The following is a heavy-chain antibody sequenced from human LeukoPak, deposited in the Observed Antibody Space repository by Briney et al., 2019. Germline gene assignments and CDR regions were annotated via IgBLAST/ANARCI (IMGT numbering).Heavy chain of an antibody. D-gene: IGHD5-18*01. CDR1: GFSFSTYW. V-gene: IGHV3-7*01. J-gene: IGHJ4*02. CDR2: IMRDGSET. Sequence: GRSLRLSCAASGFSFSTYWMNWVRQHPGKGLEWVAKIMRDGSETYYVDSVKGRFTISRDNAKNSLYLQMNSLRAEDTAVYYCARDPSRGYSYGYADYWGQGNLVIVSS. CDR3: ARDPSRGYSYGYADY.